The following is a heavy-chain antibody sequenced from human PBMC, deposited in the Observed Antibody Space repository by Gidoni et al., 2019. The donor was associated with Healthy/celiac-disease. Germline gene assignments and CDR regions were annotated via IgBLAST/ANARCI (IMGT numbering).Heavy chain of an antibody. CDR2: INHSGSP. D-gene: IGHD3-3*01. Sequence: QVQLQQWGAGLLKPSETLSLTCAVYGGSFSGYYWTWIRQPPGKGLEWIGEINHSGSPNYNPSLKSRVTISVDTSKNQFSLKLSSVTAADTAVYYCARRYYDFWSGYYPGTNGVWFDPWGQGTLVTVSA. V-gene: IGHV4-34*01. CDR3: ARRYYDFWSGYYPGTNGVWFDP. J-gene: IGHJ5*02. CDR1: GGSFSGYY.